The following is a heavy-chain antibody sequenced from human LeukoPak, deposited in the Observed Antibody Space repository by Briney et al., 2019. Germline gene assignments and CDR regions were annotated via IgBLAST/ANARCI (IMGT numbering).Heavy chain of an antibody. Sequence: GGSLRLSCAASGFTFSSYAMSWVRQAPGKGLDWVSAISGSGGSTYYADSVKGRFTISRDTSKNTLYLQMNSLRAEDTAVYYCAKGRAYYDFWSGYLISMDVWGQGTTVTVSS. D-gene: IGHD3-3*01. CDR1: GFTFSSYA. CDR2: ISGSGGST. J-gene: IGHJ6*02. CDR3: AKGRAYYDFWSGYLISMDV. V-gene: IGHV3-23*01.